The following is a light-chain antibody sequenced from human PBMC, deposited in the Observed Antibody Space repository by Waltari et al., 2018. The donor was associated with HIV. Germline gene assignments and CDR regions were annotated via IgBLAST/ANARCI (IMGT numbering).Light chain of an antibody. CDR2: EVN. V-gene: IGLV2-8*01. Sequence: QSALTQPPSPSGSPGQSVTISCTGTSSDFGGFDYVSWYPQQPPKAPKLILYEVNRRPSGVPDRFAGSKSGNTASLTVSGLQPEDEGDYYCSSYKDANDVVFGGGTKLTVL. J-gene: IGLJ2*01. CDR3: SSYKDANDVV. CDR1: SSDFGGFDY.